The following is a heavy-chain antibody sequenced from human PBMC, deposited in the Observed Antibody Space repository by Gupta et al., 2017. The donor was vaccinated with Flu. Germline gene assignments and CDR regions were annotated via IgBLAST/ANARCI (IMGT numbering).Heavy chain of an antibody. Sequence: SSGVYYWSWIRQPPGKGLEWIGYIYYSGGTYYNPSLKSRVTISVDTSNNQFSLNLRYVTAADTAVYYCARGFYEGNSAWSYWGQGTLVTVSS. CDR2: IYYSGGT. D-gene: IGHD5-12*01. CDR3: ARGFYEGNSAWSY. CDR1: SSGVYY. J-gene: IGHJ4*02. V-gene: IGHV4-30-4*01.